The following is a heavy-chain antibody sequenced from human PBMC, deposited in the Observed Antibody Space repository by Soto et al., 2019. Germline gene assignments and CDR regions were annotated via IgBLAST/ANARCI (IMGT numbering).Heavy chain of an antibody. Sequence: QVQLQESGPGLVKPSETLSLTCSVSGDSITSTFYYWGWIRQPPGKGLEWIGTIYYSGSTSYNPSLNSGVTVSVDASKTHFPRSLSSVTAADTALYFCARWTSWFGGSYVDYWGQGALVTVSS. CDR2: IYYSGST. CDR3: ARWTSWFGGSYVDY. V-gene: IGHV4-39*02. D-gene: IGHD1-26*01. J-gene: IGHJ4*02. CDR1: GDSITSTFYY.